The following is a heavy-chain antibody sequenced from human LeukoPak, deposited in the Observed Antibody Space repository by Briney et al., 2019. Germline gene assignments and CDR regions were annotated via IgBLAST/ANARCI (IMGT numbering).Heavy chain of an antibody. J-gene: IGHJ4*02. CDR3: AKVKGWYGEGHFDY. CDR2: IYRDSKT. D-gene: IGHD3-10*01. Sequence: GGSLTHSCSVWVLPHRSIYMGWVREAPGKGLGGVSVIYRDSKTYYAGVVKGRFTTSRDISKNTLFLHMTSLRAEDTAMYYCAKVKGWYGEGHFDYWGQGTLVTVSS. V-gene: IGHV3-53*01. CDR1: VLPHRSIY.